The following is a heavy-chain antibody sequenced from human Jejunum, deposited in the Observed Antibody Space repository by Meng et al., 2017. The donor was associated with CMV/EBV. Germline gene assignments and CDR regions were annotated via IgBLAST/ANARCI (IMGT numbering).Heavy chain of an antibody. CDR1: GYSISSGYY. CDR3: ARASIYYYHVDV. V-gene: IGHV4-38-2*02. D-gene: IGHD3-3*01. J-gene: IGHJ6*02. Sequence: VSGYSISSGYYWGWIRQSPGKGLEWIGTMFHGGSTNYNPSLKSRVTILLDPSKNQLSLNLSSVTAADTAIYYCARASIYYYHVDVWGPGTTVTVSS. CDR2: MFHGGST.